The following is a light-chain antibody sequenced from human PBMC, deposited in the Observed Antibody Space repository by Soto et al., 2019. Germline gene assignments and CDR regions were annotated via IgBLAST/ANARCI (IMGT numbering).Light chain of an antibody. J-gene: IGKJ2*01. CDR3: HHYDSSPPYT. CDR2: AAS. V-gene: IGKV3-20*01. Sequence: IVLTQSPATLSLSPGKRATLSCRASQNISNYLIWYQQKPGQAPRLLIYAASIRATGIPDRFIGSGSATDFTLTISGLEPDDSAVYYCHHYDSSPPYTFGQGTKLEIK. CDR1: QNISNY.